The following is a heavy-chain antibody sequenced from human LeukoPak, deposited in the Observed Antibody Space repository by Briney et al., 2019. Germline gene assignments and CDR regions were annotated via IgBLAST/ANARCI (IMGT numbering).Heavy chain of an antibody. CDR2: ISSSGSTI. V-gene: IGHV3-11*04. J-gene: IGHJ4*02. CDR1: GFTFSDYY. CDR3: ARGSDYYDSSGYSLFLNY. Sequence: GGSLRLSCAASGFTFSDYYMSWIRQAPGKGLEWVSYISSSGSTIYYADSVKGRFTISRDNAKNSLYLQMNSLRAEDTAVYYCARGSDYYDSSGYSLFLNYWGQGTLVTVSS. D-gene: IGHD3-22*01.